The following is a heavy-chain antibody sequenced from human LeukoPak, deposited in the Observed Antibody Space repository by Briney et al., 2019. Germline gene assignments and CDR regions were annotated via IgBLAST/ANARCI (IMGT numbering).Heavy chain of an antibody. CDR2: INRDGSTT. Sequence: GGSLRLSCAASGFTFSNSWMHWVRQAPGKGLVWVSRINRDGSTTSYADSVEGRFTISRDNAKNTLYLQMNSLRAEDTAVYYCARAWKVDYWGQGTLVTVSS. V-gene: IGHV3-74*01. D-gene: IGHD1-1*01. CDR1: GFTFSNSW. CDR3: ARAWKVDY. J-gene: IGHJ4*02.